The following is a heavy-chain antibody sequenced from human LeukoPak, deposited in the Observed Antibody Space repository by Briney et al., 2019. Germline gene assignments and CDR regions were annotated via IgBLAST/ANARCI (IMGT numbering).Heavy chain of an antibody. CDR3: AKDALPYYDSSGYDY. Sequence: GGSLRLSCAASGFTFSSYGMHWVRQAPGKGLEWVAFIRYDGSNKYYADSVKGRFTISRDNSKNTLYLQMNSLRAEDTAVYYCAKDALPYYDSSGYDYWGQGTLVTVSS. J-gene: IGHJ4*02. V-gene: IGHV3-30*02. D-gene: IGHD3-22*01. CDR2: IRYDGSNK. CDR1: GFTFSSYG.